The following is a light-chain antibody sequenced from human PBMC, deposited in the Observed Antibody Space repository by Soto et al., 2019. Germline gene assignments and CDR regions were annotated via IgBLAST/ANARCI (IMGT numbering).Light chain of an antibody. CDR3: QQYNTYPLT. CDR1: QSINSW. J-gene: IGKJ1*01. CDR2: KAS. Sequence: EIQMTQSPSTLSASVGDRVTITCRASQSINSWLAWYQQKPGKAPKLLIYKASSLESVVPSRFSGSVSATEFTLTISSLHPDDFATYYCQQYNTYPLTFGQGTKVEIK. V-gene: IGKV1-5*03.